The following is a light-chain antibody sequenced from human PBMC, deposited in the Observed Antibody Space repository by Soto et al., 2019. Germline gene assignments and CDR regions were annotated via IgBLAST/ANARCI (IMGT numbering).Light chain of an antibody. CDR3: QTWDTGARVV. J-gene: IGLJ2*01. CDR2: LSSDGSH. CDR1: SGHSSYA. V-gene: IGLV4-69*01. Sequence: QSVLTQSPSASASLGASVKLTCTLSSGHSSYAIALHQQQPEKGPRYLMKLSSDGSHSKGDGIPDRFSGSSSGAERYLTISSLQSEDEADYYCQTWDTGARVVFGGGTKLTVL.